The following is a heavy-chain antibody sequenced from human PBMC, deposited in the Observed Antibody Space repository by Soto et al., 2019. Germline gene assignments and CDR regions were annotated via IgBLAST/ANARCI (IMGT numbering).Heavy chain of an antibody. V-gene: IGHV4-30-2*01. D-gene: IGHD3-10*01. J-gene: IGHJ4*02. CDR3: ARVLWITLVRATIFDY. CDR1: GGSISSGGYS. Sequence: SETLSLTCAVSGGSISSGGYSWSWIRQPPGKGLEWIGYIYHSGSTYYNPSLKSRVTISVDRSKNQFSLKLSSVTAADTAVYYWARVLWITLVRATIFDYWGQGSLV. CDR2: IYHSGST.